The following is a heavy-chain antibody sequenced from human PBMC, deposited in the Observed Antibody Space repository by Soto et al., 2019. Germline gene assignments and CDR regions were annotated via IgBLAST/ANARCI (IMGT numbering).Heavy chain of an antibody. CDR1: GFTFSSYA. Sequence: PGGSLRLSCAASGFTFSSYAMSSVRQAPRKGLERVSAISGSGGSTYYADSVKGRFTISRDTSENTLHLQMDSLRAEDTAVYYCARDDVLCEGGRCYGVPLEVWGKGTTVTVSS. J-gene: IGHJ6*04. CDR3: ARDDVLCEGGRCYGVPLEV. CDR2: ISGSGGST. D-gene: IGHD2-15*01. V-gene: IGHV3-23*01.